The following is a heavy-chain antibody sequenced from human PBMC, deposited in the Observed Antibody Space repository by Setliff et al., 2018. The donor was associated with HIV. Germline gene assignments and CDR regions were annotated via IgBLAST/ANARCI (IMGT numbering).Heavy chain of an antibody. J-gene: IGHJ4*02. CDR2: VYHSGSS. CDR1: GYSISSGYY. CDR3: ASTQLWVIFDY. D-gene: IGHD5-18*01. V-gene: IGHV4-38-2*01. Sequence: SETLSLTCAVSGYSISSGYYWGWIRQPPGKGLEWIGSVYHSGSSYYNPSLKSRVTISVDTSKDQFSLKLSSVTAADTAVYYCASTQLWVIFDYWGQGTLVTVSS.